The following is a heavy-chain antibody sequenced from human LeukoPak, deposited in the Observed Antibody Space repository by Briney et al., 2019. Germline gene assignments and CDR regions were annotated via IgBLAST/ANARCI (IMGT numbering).Heavy chain of an antibody. J-gene: IGHJ4*02. V-gene: IGHV1-18*04. D-gene: IGHD6-19*01. Sequence: ASVKVSFKGSGYIFSSRGFSWVRQAPGQGGEWLGWINADSGNTNHAQKFRGRLTLTTDTSTTTAYMELRSLRSDDTAVYYCARDEVSGGWYNHWGQGTLVTVSS. CDR2: INADSGNT. CDR3: ARDEVSGGWYNH. CDR1: GYIFSSRG.